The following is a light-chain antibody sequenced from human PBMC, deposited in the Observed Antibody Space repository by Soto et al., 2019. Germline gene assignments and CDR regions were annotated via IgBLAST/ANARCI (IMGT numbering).Light chain of an antibody. CDR2: WAS. J-gene: IGKJ1*01. CDR1: QSVLYSSNNKNY. CDR3: QQYYSTPWT. V-gene: IGKV4-1*01. Sequence: DIVMTQSPDSLAVSLGERATINCKSSQSVLYSSNNKNYLAWYQQKPGQPPKLLIYWASTRESGVPDRFSGSGSGTDFTLTLSSLQAGDVAVYYCQQYYSTPWTFGQGTKVEIK.